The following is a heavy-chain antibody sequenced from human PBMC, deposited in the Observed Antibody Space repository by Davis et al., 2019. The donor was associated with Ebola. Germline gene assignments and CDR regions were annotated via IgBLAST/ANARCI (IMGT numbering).Heavy chain of an antibody. D-gene: IGHD5-18*01. CDR1: GFTFSSYA. V-gene: IGHV3-30-3*01. CDR2: ISYDGSNK. J-gene: IGHJ6*02. CDR3: ARPGVSYGGYFYVAMDV. Sequence: GESLKISCTASGFTFSSYAMHWVRQAPGKGLEWVEVISYDGSNKYYADSVKGRFTISRDNSKNTLYLQMNSLRAEDTAVYYCARPGVSYGGYFYVAMDVWGQGTTVTVSS.